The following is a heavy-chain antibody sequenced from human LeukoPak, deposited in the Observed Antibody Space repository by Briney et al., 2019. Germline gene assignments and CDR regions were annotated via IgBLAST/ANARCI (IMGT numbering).Heavy chain of an antibody. CDR3: AKDIEDTAMVFDY. CDR2: ISWNSGSL. J-gene: IGHJ4*02. Sequence: GRSLRLSCAASGFTFDDYAMHWVRQAPGKGLEWVSGISWNSGSLGYADSVKGRFTISRDNAKNSLYLQMNSLRAEDTALYYCAKDIEDTAMVFDYWGQGTLVTVSS. CDR1: GFTFDDYA. V-gene: IGHV3-9*01. D-gene: IGHD5-18*01.